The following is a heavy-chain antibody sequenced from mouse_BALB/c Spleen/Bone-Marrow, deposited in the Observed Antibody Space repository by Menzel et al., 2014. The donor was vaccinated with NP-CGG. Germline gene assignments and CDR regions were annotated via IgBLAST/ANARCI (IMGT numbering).Heavy chain of an antibody. D-gene: IGHD2-13*01. V-gene: IGHV1-69*01. CDR3: ANIYYGDYGWFSY. Sequence: VQLQQSGAELVMPGASVKMSCKASGYTFTDYWIHWVKQRPGQGLEWIGAIDTSYTYTTYNQKFKGKATLTVDASSSTAYIQLSSLTSEDSAVYYCANIYYGDYGWFSYWSQGTLVTASA. CDR2: IDTSYTYT. CDR1: GYTFTDYW. J-gene: IGHJ3*01.